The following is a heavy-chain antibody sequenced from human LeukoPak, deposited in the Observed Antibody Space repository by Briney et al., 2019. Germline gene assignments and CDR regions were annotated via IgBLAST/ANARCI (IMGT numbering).Heavy chain of an antibody. V-gene: IGHV4-39*01. Sequence: PSKTLSLTCTVSGGSIISHDFIANDYYWGWIRQPPGKGLEWIGIINYKGTTYYSPSLKSRLSISIDTSRNTVSLTLLSVTAADTAMFYCARQYGGGAWYLDLWGRGTLVTVSS. D-gene: IGHD1-26*01. J-gene: IGHJ2*01. CDR3: ARQYGGGAWYLDL. CDR1: GGSIISHDFIANDYY. CDR2: INYKGTT.